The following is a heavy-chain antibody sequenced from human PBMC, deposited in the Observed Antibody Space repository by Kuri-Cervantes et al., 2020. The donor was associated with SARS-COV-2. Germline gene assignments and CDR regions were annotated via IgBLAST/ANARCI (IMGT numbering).Heavy chain of an antibody. V-gene: IGHV3-15*01. CDR3: TTNSGRSFTYYDFWSGYYSVDY. CDR2: IKSKTDGGTT. D-gene: IGHD3-3*01. J-gene: IGHJ4*02. Sequence: GESLKISCAASGFTFSDYYMSWIRQAPGKGLEWVGRIKSKTDGGTTDYAAPVKGRFTISRDDSKNTLYLQMNSLKTEDTAVYYCTTNSGRSFTYYDFWSGYYSVDYWGQGTLVTVSS. CDR1: GFTFSDYY.